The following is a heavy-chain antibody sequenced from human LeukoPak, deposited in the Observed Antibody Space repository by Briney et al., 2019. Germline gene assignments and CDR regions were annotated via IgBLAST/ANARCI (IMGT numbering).Heavy chain of an antibody. Sequence: GASVKVSCKASGYIFTTYFMHWVRQAPGQGLEWMGWINPNSGGTNYAQEFQGRVTMTRDTSISTAYMELSRLSSDDTAAYYCARGGPYYDTSGYSPEDYWGQGTLVTVSS. CDR3: ARGGPYYDTSGYSPEDY. CDR2: INPNSGGT. D-gene: IGHD3-22*01. J-gene: IGHJ4*02. V-gene: IGHV1-2*02. CDR1: GYIFTTYF.